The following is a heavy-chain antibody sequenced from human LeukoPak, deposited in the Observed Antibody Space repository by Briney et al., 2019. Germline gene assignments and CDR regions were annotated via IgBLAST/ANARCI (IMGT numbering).Heavy chain of an antibody. J-gene: IGHJ4*02. V-gene: IGHV6-1*01. CDR3: ARGGAAAGFDY. CDR2: TYYRSKWYN. CDR1: GDSVSINSAV. Sequence: SQTLSLTCAISGDSVSINSAVWNWIRQSPTRGLEWLGRTYYRSKWYNDYSVSVKSLIIINPHTSKNQFSLQLNSVTPEDTAVYYCARGGAAAGFDYWGQGTLVTVSS. D-gene: IGHD6-13*01.